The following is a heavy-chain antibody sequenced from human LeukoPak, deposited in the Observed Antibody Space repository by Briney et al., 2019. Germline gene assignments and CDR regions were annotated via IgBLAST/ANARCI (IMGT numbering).Heavy chain of an antibody. CDR2: IYHSGST. CDR3: ARTHITMVRGVIAAVFDY. CDR1: GGSISSGGYS. D-gene: IGHD3-10*01. J-gene: IGHJ4*02. Sequence: SETLSLTCAVSGGSISSGGYSWSWIRQPPRKGLEWIGYIYHSGSTYYNPSLKSRVTISVDRSKNQFSLKLSSVTAADTAVYYCARTHITMVRGVIAAVFDYWGQGTLVTVSS. V-gene: IGHV4-30-2*01.